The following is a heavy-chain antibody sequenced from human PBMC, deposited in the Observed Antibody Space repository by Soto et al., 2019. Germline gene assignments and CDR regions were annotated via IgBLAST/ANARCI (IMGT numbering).Heavy chain of an antibody. CDR1: GLTFSRYA. J-gene: IGHJ6*04. CDR2: ISVSGGTR. V-gene: IGHV3-23*01. D-gene: IGHD2-2*01. CDR3: AKDPYPVVVVPAANGMDV. Sequence: GVSLRLSCASSGLTFSRYAMNWFRQAPGKGLEWVSVISVSGGTRYYAASVKGRFTISRDISKGILYLKMNSLRADDTAVYYCAKDPYPVVVVPAANGMDVWGKGTTVTVSS.